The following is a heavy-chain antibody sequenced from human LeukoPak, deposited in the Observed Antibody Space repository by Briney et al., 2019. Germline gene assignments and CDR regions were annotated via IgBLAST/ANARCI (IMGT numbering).Heavy chain of an antibody. CDR3: ARGNNYYDSSGYYYQDF. J-gene: IGHJ4*02. CDR1: GGSISRYY. Sequence: PSETLSLTCTVSGGSISRYYWSWIRQSPGKGLEFIGYIYYTGSTNYNPSLKSRVTMSVDTSKNQFSLKLSSVTAADTAVYYCARGNNYYDSSGYYYQDFWGQGTLVTVSS. D-gene: IGHD3-22*01. CDR2: IYYTGST. V-gene: IGHV4-59*08.